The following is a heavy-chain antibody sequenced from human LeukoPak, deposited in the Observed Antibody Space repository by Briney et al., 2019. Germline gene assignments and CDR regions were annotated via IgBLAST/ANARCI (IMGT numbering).Heavy chain of an antibody. Sequence: PGGSLRLSCAASGFTFSNYEMNWVRQAPGKGLEWVSYISSSGSTIYYADSVKGRFTISRDNAKNSLYLQMNSLRAEDTAVYYCARPVNYGGYDYYYYGMDVWGKGTTVTVSS. V-gene: IGHV3-48*03. J-gene: IGHJ6*04. CDR2: ISSSGSTI. CDR3: ARPVNYGGYDYYYYGMDV. CDR1: GFTFSNYE. D-gene: IGHD5-12*01.